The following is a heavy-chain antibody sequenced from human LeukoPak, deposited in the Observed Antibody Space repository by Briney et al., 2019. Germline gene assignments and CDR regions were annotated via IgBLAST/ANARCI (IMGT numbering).Heavy chain of an antibody. J-gene: IGHJ4*02. CDR1: GYTFTGYY. Sequence: ASVKVSCKAPGYTFTGYYMHWVRQAPGQGLEWMGWINPNSGGTNYAQKFQGRVTMTRDTSISTAYMELSRLRSDDTAVYYCARVRFLEWLSTPIDYWGQGTLVTVSS. V-gene: IGHV1-2*02. CDR2: INPNSGGT. D-gene: IGHD3-3*01. CDR3: ARVRFLEWLSTPIDY.